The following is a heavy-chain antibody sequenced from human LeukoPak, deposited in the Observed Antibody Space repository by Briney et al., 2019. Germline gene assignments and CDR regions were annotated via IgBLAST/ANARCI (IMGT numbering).Heavy chain of an antibody. CDR1: GFTFSSYE. CDR3: ARGVRAGPFDI. V-gene: IGHV3-48*03. Sequence: GGSLRLSSAASGFTFSSYEMNGVRQAPGKGLEWVSYISSSGSTIYYADSVKGRFTISRDNAKNSLYLQMNSLRAEDTAVYYCARGVRAGPFDIWGQGTMVTVSS. CDR2: ISSSGSTI. J-gene: IGHJ3*02.